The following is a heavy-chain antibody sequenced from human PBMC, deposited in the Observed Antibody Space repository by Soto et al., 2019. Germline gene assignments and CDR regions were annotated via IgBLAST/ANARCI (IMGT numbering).Heavy chain of an antibody. CDR3: ANFSPATVTTTHY. J-gene: IGHJ4*02. V-gene: IGHV3-23*01. Sequence: GGSLRLSCAGSGSTFSTYSMNWVRQAPGQGLEWVSTISRSSIATYYADSVKGRFTISRDNSKNTLYLQMNSLRAEDTAVYYCANFSPATVTTTHYWGQGTLVTVSS. CDR2: ISRSSIAT. D-gene: IGHD4-17*01. CDR1: GSTFSTYS.